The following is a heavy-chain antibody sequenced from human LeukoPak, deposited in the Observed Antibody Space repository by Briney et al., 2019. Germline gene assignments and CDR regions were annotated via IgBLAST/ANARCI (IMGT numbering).Heavy chain of an antibody. CDR3: ARAFSGYSIDF. J-gene: IGHJ4*02. CDR1: GYTFTKYY. V-gene: IGHV1-46*01. CDR2: IYPSGGGS. Sequence: EASVKVSCKTSGYTFTKYYMHWVRQAPGHGLVWMGIIYPSGGGSSYAEKFQGRVTMTRDTSTSTVYMDVNSLTSEDTAVYYCARAFSGYSIDFWGEGTLVTVSS. D-gene: IGHD3-22*01.